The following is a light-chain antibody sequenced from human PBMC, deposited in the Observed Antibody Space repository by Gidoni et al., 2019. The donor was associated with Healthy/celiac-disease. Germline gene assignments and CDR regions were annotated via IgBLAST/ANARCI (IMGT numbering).Light chain of an antibody. V-gene: IGKV1-39*01. Sequence: IQMTNSPSALSASLGDRVTITSRASQIISTYLNWYQQKPGKAPKLLIYAASSLKSGVPSRFSGSGSGTDFTLTISSLQPEDFATYYCQQSYSTPITFGQXTRLEIK. J-gene: IGKJ5*01. CDR2: AAS. CDR1: QIISTY. CDR3: QQSYSTPIT.